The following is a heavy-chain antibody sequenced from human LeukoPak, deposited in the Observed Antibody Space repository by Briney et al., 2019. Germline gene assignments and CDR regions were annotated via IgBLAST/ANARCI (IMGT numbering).Heavy chain of an antibody. V-gene: IGHV3-11*01. J-gene: IGHJ5*02. Sequence: GGSLRLSCAASGFTFSDYYMSWIRQAPGKGLEWVSYISSSGSTMYYADSVKGRFTISRDNAKNSLYLQMNSLRAEDTAVYYCARESDWGDWFDPWGQGTLVTVSS. CDR3: ARESDWGDWFDP. CDR1: GFTFSDYY. D-gene: IGHD3-16*01. CDR2: ISSSGSTM.